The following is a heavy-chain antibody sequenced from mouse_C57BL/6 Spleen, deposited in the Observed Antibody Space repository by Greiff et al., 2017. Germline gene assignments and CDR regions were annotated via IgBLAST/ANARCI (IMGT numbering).Heavy chain of an antibody. CDR1: GYTFTSYW. D-gene: IGHD2-5*01. J-gene: IGHJ2*01. CDR2: IGPSDSET. V-gene: IGHV1-52*01. CDR3: SRESYSNSCDFDY. Sequence: QVQLQQPGAELVRPGSSVKLSCKASGYTFTSYWMHWVKQRPIQGLEWIGNIGPSDSETHYNQKFKDKATLTVDKSSSTAYIQLSSLTSEDAAVYDCSRESYSNSCDFDYWGKGTIVTVSS.